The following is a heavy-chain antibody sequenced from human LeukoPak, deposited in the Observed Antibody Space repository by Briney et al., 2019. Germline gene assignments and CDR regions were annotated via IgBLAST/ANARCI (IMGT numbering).Heavy chain of an antibody. Sequence: GGSLRLSCAASGFTFSTYGMHWVRQAPGKRLEWVAVTWYDGSYKYYGDSVKGRFTISRDNSKNTVLLQMGSLRAEDTAIYYCTKRSGVYSDNSGVFDYWGQGALVTVSS. J-gene: IGHJ4*02. D-gene: IGHD4-11*01. V-gene: IGHV3-33*06. CDR3: TKRSGVYSDNSGVFDY. CDR2: TWYDGSYK. CDR1: GFTFSTYG.